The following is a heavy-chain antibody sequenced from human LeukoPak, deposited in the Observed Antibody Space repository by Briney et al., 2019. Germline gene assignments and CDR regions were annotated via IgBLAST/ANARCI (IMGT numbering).Heavy chain of an antibody. CDR1: GYTFTSYY. D-gene: IGHD6-13*01. Sequence: ASVKVSCKASGYTFTSYYMHWVRQAPGQGLEWMGRINPNSGGTNYAQKFQGRVTMTRDTSISTAYMELSRLRSDDTAVYYCARALPLGIAAADYWGQGTLVTVSS. V-gene: IGHV1-2*06. J-gene: IGHJ4*02. CDR2: INPNSGGT. CDR3: ARALPLGIAAADY.